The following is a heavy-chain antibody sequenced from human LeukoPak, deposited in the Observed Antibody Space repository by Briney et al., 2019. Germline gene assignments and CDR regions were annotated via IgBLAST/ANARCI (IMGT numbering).Heavy chain of an antibody. CDR2: VYPGDSST. CDR3: ARQYYDPFREYYYMDV. J-gene: IGHJ6*03. Sequence: GESLKISCKGSGYSFTRYWIGWVRQMPGKGLEWMGIVYPGDSSTRYSPSFQGHVTISADKSISTAYLQWRSLKASDTAMYYCARQYYDPFREYYYMDVWGKGTAVTVSS. V-gene: IGHV5-51*01. D-gene: IGHD3-3*01. CDR1: GYSFTRYW.